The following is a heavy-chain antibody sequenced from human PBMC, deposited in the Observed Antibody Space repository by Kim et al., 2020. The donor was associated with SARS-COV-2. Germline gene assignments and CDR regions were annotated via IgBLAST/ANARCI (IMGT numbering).Heavy chain of an antibody. D-gene: IGHD5-12*01. V-gene: IGHV4-59*09. J-gene: IGHJ4*02. CDR3: ASGYDYLPFFDY. Sequence: NYNPSLKSRVTISVDTSKNQFSLKLSSVTAADTAVYYCASGYDYLPFFDYWGQGTLVTVSS.